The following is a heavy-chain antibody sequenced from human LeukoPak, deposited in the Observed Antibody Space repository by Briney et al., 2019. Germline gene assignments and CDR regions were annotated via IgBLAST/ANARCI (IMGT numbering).Heavy chain of an antibody. CDR1: GFTFSSYT. CDR2: ISPSGHST. J-gene: IGHJ5*02. Sequence: GGSLRLSCAASGFTFSSYTMNWVRQAAGNGLEWASSISPSGHSTWHADSVKGRFTISRDNAKNSVYLQMTNLRVDDTAVYYCGRDFLGESGAGGPWGQGIPVTVSS. CDR3: GRDFLGESGAGGP. D-gene: IGHD3-10*01. V-gene: IGHV3-21*01.